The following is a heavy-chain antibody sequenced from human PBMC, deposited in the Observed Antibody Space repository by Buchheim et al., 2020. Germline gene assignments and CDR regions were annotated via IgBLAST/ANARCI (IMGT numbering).Heavy chain of an antibody. CDR3: AKRARVVAATRYNWFDP. Sequence: EVQLLESGGGLVQPGGPLRLSCAASGFTFSSYAMSWVRQAPGKGLEWVSAISGSGGSTYYADSVKGRFTISRDNSKTTLSLQMNSLRAEDTAVYYCAKRARVVAATRYNWFDPWGQGTL. CDR2: ISGSGGST. D-gene: IGHD2-15*01. V-gene: IGHV3-23*01. J-gene: IGHJ5*02. CDR1: GFTFSSYA.